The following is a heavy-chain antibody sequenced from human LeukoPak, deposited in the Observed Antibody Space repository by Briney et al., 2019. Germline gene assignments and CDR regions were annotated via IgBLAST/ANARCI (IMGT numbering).Heavy chain of an antibody. CDR3: ARDGTAAGLYFDL. CDR2: IRQDGGEK. CDR1: GFTFTNYW. Sequence: GGSLRLSCAVSGFTFTNYWMNWVRQAPGKGLEWVASIRQDGGEKYYVDSVKGRFTISRDNTKNSLYLQMSALRAEDTAVYYCARDGTAAGLYFDLWGQGTLVTVSS. D-gene: IGHD6-13*01. V-gene: IGHV3-7*01. J-gene: IGHJ4*01.